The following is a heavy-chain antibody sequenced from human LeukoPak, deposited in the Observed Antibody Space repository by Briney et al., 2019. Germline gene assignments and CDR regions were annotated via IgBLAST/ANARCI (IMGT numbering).Heavy chain of an antibody. D-gene: IGHD6-13*01. CDR2: ISDTGGST. V-gene: IGHV3-23*01. CDR3: AKDRPSSTWYQGYCDH. Sequence: GGSLRLSCAASGFTFNSYGMGWVRQAPGKGLEWVSAISDTGGSTYYADSVKGRFTISRDNSKNTLSLQMNSLRAEDTAVYYCAKDRPSSTWYQGYCDHWGQGTLVTVSS. CDR1: GFTFNSYG. J-gene: IGHJ4*02.